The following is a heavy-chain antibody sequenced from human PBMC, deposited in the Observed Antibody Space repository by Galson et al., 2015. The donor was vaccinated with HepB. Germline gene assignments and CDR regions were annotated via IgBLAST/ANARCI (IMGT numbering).Heavy chain of an antibody. Sequence: SLRLSCAASGFTFSSYAMHWVRQAPGKGLEWVAVISYDGSNKYYADSVKGRFTISRDNSKNTLYLQMNGLRAEDTAVYYCARVPFYCSSTSCYQGPFDYWGQGTLVTVSS. CDR1: GFTFSSYA. CDR3: ARVPFYCSSTSCYQGPFDY. J-gene: IGHJ4*02. CDR2: ISYDGSNK. V-gene: IGHV3-30-3*01. D-gene: IGHD2-2*01.